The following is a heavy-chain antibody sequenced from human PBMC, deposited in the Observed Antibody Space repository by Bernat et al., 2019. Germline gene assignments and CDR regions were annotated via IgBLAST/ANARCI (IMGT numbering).Heavy chain of an antibody. J-gene: IGHJ4*02. Sequence: QVQLVESGGGVVQPGRSLRLSCAASGFTFSSYAMHWVRQAPGKGLEWVAVISYDGSNKYYADSVKCRFTISRDNSKNTLYLQMNSLRAEDTAVYYCARDLSGYSSGWYEYYFDYWGQGTLVTVSS. V-gene: IGHV3-30*01. CDR2: ISYDGSNK. CDR1: GFTFSSYA. D-gene: IGHD6-19*01. CDR3: ARDLSGYSSGWYEYYFDY.